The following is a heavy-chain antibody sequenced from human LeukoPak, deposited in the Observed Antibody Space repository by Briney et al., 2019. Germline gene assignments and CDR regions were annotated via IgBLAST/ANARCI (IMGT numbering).Heavy chain of an antibody. D-gene: IGHD3-22*01. CDR2: ISGSGGGT. Sequence: GGSLRLSCAVSGIALSNYGMSWVRQAPGKGLEWVAGISGSGGGTNYADSVKGRFTISRDNPKNTLFVQMNNLRAEDTAVYFCAKRGVVIRVILVGFHKEAYYFDSWGQGALVTVSS. CDR1: GIALSNYG. J-gene: IGHJ4*02. CDR3: AKRGVVIRVILVGFHKEAYYFDS. V-gene: IGHV3-23*01.